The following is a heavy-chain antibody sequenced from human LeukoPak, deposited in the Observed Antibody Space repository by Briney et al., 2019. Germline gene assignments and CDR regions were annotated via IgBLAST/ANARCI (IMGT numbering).Heavy chain of an antibody. D-gene: IGHD6-13*01. V-gene: IGHV3-30*02. CDR3: AKGHIAAGGPYFFDS. CDR1: GFTFGSYG. Sequence: GGSLRLSCAASGFTFGSYGMHWVRQAPGKGLEWVAFIRYDGSNKYYADSVKGRLTISRDNSKNTLYLQMSSLRDEDTAVYYCAKGHIAAGGPYFFDSWGQGTLVIVSS. J-gene: IGHJ4*02. CDR2: IRYDGSNK.